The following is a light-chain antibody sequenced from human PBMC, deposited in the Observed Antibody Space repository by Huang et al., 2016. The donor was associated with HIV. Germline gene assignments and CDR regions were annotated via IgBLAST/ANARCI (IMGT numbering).Light chain of an antibody. V-gene: IGKV1-39*01. CDR1: QPIGTS. Sequence: DIQMTQSPSSLSASVGDKVTITCRASQPIGTSLNWYRQITRRAPQLLIYAASTLQSGVPSSRFSGSGSGTDFTLTISSLQPEDSATFYCQETYTSPSTFGQGTKLE. J-gene: IGKJ2*01. CDR2: AAS. CDR3: QETYTSPST.